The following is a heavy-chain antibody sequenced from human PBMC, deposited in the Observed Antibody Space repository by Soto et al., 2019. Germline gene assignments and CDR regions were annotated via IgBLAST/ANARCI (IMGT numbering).Heavy chain of an antibody. Sequence: QVQLVQSGAEVKKPGSSVRVSCKASGGTLNSYTISWVRQAPGQGLEWMGGIIPVFGTTDYAQKFQGRVTITADQSTGPADLELFSVRSEDTAIYYCSISNSYGRGDFWGQGTLVTVSS. CDR3: SISNSYGRGDF. CDR1: GGTLNSYT. J-gene: IGHJ4*02. V-gene: IGHV1-69*01. D-gene: IGHD4-17*01. CDR2: IIPVFGTT.